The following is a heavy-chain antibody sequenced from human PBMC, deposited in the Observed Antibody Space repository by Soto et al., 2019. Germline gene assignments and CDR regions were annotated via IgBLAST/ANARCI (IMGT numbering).Heavy chain of an antibody. Sequence: SETLSLTCTVSGGSISSYYWSWIRQPPGKGLDWIGYIYYSGSTNYNPSLKSRVIISVDTSKNQFSLKLSSVTAADTAVYYCARLDPYYGMDVWGQGTTVTVSS. CDR3: ARLDPYYGMDV. CDR1: GGSISSYY. V-gene: IGHV4-59*01. CDR2: IYYSGST. J-gene: IGHJ6*02. D-gene: IGHD3-3*01.